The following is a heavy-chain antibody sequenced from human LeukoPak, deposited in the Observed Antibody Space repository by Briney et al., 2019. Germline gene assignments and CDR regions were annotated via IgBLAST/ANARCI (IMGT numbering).Heavy chain of an antibody. Sequence: ASVKVSCKASGYTFTSYDINWVQQATGQGLEWMGWMNPNSGNTGYAQKFQGRVTMTRNTSISTAYMELSSLRSEDTAVYYCARVNRAGSGSYAAGYWGQGTLVTVSS. D-gene: IGHD1-26*01. J-gene: IGHJ4*02. V-gene: IGHV1-8*01. CDR2: MNPNSGNT. CDR3: ARVNRAGSGSYAAGY. CDR1: GYTFTSYD.